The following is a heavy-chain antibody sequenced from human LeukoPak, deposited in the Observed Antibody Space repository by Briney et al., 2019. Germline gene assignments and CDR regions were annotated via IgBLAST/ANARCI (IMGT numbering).Heavy chain of an antibody. V-gene: IGHV3-30-3*01. CDR3: ARIPTRETLIDY. CDR1: GFTFSSYA. J-gene: IGHJ4*02. Sequence: GGSLGLSCAVSGFTFSSYAMHWVRQAPGKGLEWVAVISHDGSTKYYADSVKGRFTISRDNSKNTLYLQVNSLRAEDTAVYYCARIPTRETLIDYWGQGTLVTVSS. D-gene: IGHD3-10*01. CDR2: ISHDGSTK.